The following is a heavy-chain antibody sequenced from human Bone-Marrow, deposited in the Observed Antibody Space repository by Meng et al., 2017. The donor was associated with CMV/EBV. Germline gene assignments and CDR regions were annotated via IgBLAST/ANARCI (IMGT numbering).Heavy chain of an antibody. CDR2: IIPIFGTA. J-gene: IGHJ5*02. D-gene: IGHD2-2*01. CDR3: ARDHCSSTSCYIGGWFDP. V-gene: IGHV1-69*05. CDR1: GGTFSSYA. Sequence: SVKVSCKASGGTFSSYAISWVRQAPGQGLEWMGGIIPIFGTANYAQKFQGRVTMTTDTSTSTAYMELRSLRSDDTAVYYCARDHCSSTSCYIGGWFDPWGQGTLVTVSS.